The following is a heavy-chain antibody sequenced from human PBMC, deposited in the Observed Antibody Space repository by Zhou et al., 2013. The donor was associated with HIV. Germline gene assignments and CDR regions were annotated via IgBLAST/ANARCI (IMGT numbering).Heavy chain of an antibody. Sequence: QVQLVQSGAEVKKPGASVKVSCKASGYTFTSYGISWVRQAPGQGLEWMGWISAYNGNTYYAQKLQGRVTLTTDTSTSTAYMELRSLRSDDTAVYYCARDGGKTTVTKGPTDAFDIWGQGTMVTVSS. D-gene: IGHD4-17*01. CDR2: ISAYNGNT. CDR1: GYTFTSYG. CDR3: ARDGGKTTVTKGPTDAFDI. J-gene: IGHJ3*02. V-gene: IGHV1-18*01.